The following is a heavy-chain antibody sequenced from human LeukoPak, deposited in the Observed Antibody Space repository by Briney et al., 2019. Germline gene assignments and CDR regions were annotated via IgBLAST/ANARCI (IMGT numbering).Heavy chain of an antibody. CDR2: IKQDGSEK. D-gene: IGHD3-10*01. J-gene: IGHJ4*02. Sequence: GGSLRLSCAASGFTFSRFWMNWVRQAPGKGLEWVANIKQDGSEKYYVDSVKGRFTISRDNAKNSLYLQMNSLRVEDTAVYYCARYDLLIKGSWRKYYIDYWGQGTLVTVSS. CDR3: ARYDLLIKGSWRKYYIDY. CDR1: GFTFSRFW. V-gene: IGHV3-7*01.